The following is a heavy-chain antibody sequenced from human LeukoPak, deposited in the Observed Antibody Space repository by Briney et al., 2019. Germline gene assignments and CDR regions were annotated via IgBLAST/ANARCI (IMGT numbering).Heavy chain of an antibody. CDR3: ATPLIEYSSSSDY. CDR1: GFTFTNYW. D-gene: IGHD6-6*01. CDR2: IRQDRSEK. V-gene: IGHV3-7*03. J-gene: IGHJ4*02. Sequence: GGSLRLSRAASGFTFTNYWMSWVRQAPGKGLELVANIRQDRSEKYYVDSVKGRFTISRDNAKNSLYLQMNSLRAEDTAVYYCATPLIEYSSSSDYWGQGTLVTVSS.